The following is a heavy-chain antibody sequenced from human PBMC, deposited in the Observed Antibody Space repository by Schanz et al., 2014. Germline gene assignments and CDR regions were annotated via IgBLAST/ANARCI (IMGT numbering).Heavy chain of an antibody. CDR2: INQDGSEK. CDR1: GFTFSSYN. D-gene: IGHD1-1*01. Sequence: EMQLVESGGGLIQPGGSLRLSCAASGFTFSSYNMNWVRQAPGKGLEWVANINQDGSEKYYVDSVKGRFTISRDNAKNSLYLQMNGLRAEDTAVFYCARDGAELYYFDDWGQGTLVTVSS. V-gene: IGHV3-7*01. J-gene: IGHJ4*02. CDR3: ARDGAELYYFDD.